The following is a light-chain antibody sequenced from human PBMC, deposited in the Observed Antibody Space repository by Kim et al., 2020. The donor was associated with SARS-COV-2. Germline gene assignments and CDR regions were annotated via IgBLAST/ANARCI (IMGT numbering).Light chain of an antibody. CDR3: ATWDDSLDVWM. CDR1: SSNIGRNT. V-gene: IGLV1-44*01. CDR2: TDD. J-gene: IGLJ3*02. Sequence: GQRGTISCSGSSSNIGRNTVNWYQQFPGTAPQLLIDTDDRRPSGVSDRVSCSKSGTSASLAISALRSEDEADYYCATWDDSLDVWMFGGGTKLTVL.